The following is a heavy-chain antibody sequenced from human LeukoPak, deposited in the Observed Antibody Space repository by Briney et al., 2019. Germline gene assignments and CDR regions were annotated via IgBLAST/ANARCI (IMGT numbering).Heavy chain of an antibody. D-gene: IGHD6-25*01. CDR3: ASSDYYRLDH. CDR2: IHQTGST. CDR1: GGSISSSHW. V-gene: IGHV4-4*02. J-gene: IGHJ4*02. Sequence: PSETLSLTCAVSGGSISSSHWWSWVRQPPGKELEWIGEIHQTGSTNYNPSLRSRGSISLDKAKNQFTLNLNSVTAADTAVYYCASSDYYRLDHWGPGILVTVSS.